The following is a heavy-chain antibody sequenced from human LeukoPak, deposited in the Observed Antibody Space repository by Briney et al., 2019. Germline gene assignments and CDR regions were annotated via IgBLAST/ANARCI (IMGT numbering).Heavy chain of an antibody. CDR2: ISTSRTI. D-gene: IGHD3-10*01. V-gene: IGHV3-48*02. CDR1: GFTFSSYS. J-gene: IGHJ6*02. CDR3: ARDAYGNYGMDV. Sequence: PGGSLRLSCAASGFTFSSYSMNWVRQAPGKGLEWISYISTSRTIYYADSVRGRFTISRDIVKNLLYLQMNTLRDEDTAVYYCARDAYGNYGMDVWGQGTTVTVSS.